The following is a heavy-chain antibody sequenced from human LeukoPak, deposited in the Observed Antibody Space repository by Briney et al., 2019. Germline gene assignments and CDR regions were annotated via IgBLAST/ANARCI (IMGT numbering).Heavy chain of an antibody. CDR2: IHPNSGGT. Sequence: ASVKASCKASGYTFTDYYMHWVRQAPGQGLEWMGWIHPNSGGTDYAQKFQGRVTMTSDTSINTAYMELSRLRSDDTAVYYCARDLVVTAILEFDYWGQGTLVTVSS. CDR3: ARDLVVTAILEFDY. V-gene: IGHV1-2*02. D-gene: IGHD2-21*02. CDR1: GYTFTDYY. J-gene: IGHJ4*02.